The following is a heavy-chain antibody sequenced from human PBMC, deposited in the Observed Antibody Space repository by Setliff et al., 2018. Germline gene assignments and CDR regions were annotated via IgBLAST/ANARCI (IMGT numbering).Heavy chain of an antibody. J-gene: IGHJ4*02. CDR3: ARPVDTAMVSPFDY. CDR1: GFTFSDYY. CDR2: ISSSSSTI. D-gene: IGHD5-18*01. Sequence: GGSLRLSCAASGFTFSDYYMSWIRQAPGKGLEWVSYISSSSSTIYYADSVKGRFTISRDNAKNSLYLQMNSLRAEDTAVYYCARPVDTAMVSPFDYWGQGTLVTVSS. V-gene: IGHV3-11*04.